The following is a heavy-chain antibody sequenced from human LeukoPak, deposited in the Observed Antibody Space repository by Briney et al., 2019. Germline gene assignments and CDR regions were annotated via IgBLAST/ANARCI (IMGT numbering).Heavy chain of an antibody. CDR2: INPNSGGT. CDR1: GYTFTGYY. D-gene: IGHD4-17*01. Sequence: ASVKVSCKASGYTFTGYYMHWVRQAPGQGLEWMGWINPNSGGTNYAQKFQGWVIMTRDTSISTAYMELSRLRSDDTAVYYCARAPPSYGDFPRSWFDPWGQGTLVTVSS. V-gene: IGHV1-2*04. J-gene: IGHJ5*02. CDR3: ARAPPSYGDFPRSWFDP.